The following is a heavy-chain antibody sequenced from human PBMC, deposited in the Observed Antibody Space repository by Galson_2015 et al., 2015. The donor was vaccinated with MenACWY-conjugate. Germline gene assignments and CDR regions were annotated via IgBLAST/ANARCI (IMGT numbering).Heavy chain of an antibody. Sequence: SLRLSCAASGFTFSSYSMNWVRQAPGKGLEWVSDISSSSSTIYYADSVKGRFTISRDNAKNSLYLQMNSLRAEDTAVYYCARDKKGDWSGFDYWGQGTLVTVSS. CDR1: GFTFSSYS. CDR2: ISSSSSTI. D-gene: IGHD3-3*01. V-gene: IGHV3-48*04. CDR3: ARDKKGDWSGFDY. J-gene: IGHJ4*02.